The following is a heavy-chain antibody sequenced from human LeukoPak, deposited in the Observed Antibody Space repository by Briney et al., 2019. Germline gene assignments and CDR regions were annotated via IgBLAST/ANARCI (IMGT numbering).Heavy chain of an antibody. V-gene: IGHV3-23*01. J-gene: IGHJ5*02. CDR3: ASFKDRYLYNWFDP. CDR1: GFPFPFYA. Sequence: PGGSLRLSCAASGFPFPFYAMTWVRQAPGKGLEWFSGIGSSCDNTYYADSVKGRFTISRDNSKNTLFLQMNSLRAENTAVYYCASFKDRYLYNWFDPWGQGTLVTVSS. CDR2: IGSSCDNT. D-gene: IGHD3-16*02.